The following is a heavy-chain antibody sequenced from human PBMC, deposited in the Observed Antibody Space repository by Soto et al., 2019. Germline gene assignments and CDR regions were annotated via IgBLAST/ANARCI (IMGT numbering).Heavy chain of an antibody. Sequence: QVQLLQSGAEVKKPGSSVRVSCDASGGTFRTYAFSWVRQAPGQGLEWMGEIIPIFGTVNYAQKFQGRVTITADGSTTTVYMDLRRLRSEDTAVYYCAKGAVAGTPTSYYYSGMDVWGQGTTVTVSS. CDR2: IIPIFGTV. J-gene: IGHJ6*02. V-gene: IGHV1-69*12. CDR3: AKGAVAGTPTSYYYSGMDV. CDR1: GGTFRTYA. D-gene: IGHD6-19*01.